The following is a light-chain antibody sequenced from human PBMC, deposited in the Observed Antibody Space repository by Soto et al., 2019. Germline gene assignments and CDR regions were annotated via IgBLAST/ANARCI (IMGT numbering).Light chain of an antibody. CDR3: HQYGISPGT. V-gene: IGKV3-20*01. CDR2: GAS. J-gene: IGKJ2*01. Sequence: EIVLTQSPGTLSLSPGERATLSCRASQSVRSNYLAWYQQKPGHAPSLLIYGASTRATGIPDRFSGSGSGTDFTLTITRLEPEDFAVYYCHQYGISPGTFGQGTKLQIK. CDR1: QSVRSNY.